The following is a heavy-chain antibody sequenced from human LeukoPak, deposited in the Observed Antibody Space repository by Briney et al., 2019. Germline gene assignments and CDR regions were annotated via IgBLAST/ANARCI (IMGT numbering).Heavy chain of an antibody. CDR2: INPNSGGT. Sequence: ASVKASCKASGYTFTAFYIHCVRQAPEQGLEWMGWINPNSGGTNYAQRFQGRVTLTRDTSISTVYMELTGLTSDDTAVYYCARGYCDTNDCPPGAYWGQGALVTVSS. CDR1: GYTFTAFY. J-gene: IGHJ4*02. D-gene: IGHD3-9*01. V-gene: IGHV1-2*02. CDR3: ARGYCDTNDCPPGAY.